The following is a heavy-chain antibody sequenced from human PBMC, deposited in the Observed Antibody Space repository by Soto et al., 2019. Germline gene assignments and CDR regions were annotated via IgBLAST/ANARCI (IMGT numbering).Heavy chain of an antibody. CDR1: GYTFTSYG. V-gene: IGHV1-18*01. J-gene: IGHJ5*02. CDR3: AREYCSGGSGYSVRFDP. CDR2: ISAYNGNT. D-gene: IGHD2-15*01. Sequence: ASVKVSCKASGYTFTSYGISWVRQAPGQGLEWMGWISAYNGNTNYAQKLQGRVTMTTDTSTSTAYMELRSLRSDDTAVYYCAREYCSGGSGYSVRFDPWGRGTLVTVSS.